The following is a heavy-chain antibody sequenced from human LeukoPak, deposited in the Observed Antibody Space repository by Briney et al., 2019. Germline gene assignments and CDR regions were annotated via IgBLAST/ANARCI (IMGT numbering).Heavy chain of an antibody. CDR2: VSGGKGNT. Sequence: GASVKVSCKTSGYIFTNYDINWVRQAPGQGLEWMGWVSGGKGNTKYSEKFQGRITITGDTSATTAYLELSSLRSEDSTVYFCARAFSASSSTIDYWGQGTLVIVSP. CDR3: ARAFSASSSTIDY. D-gene: IGHD6-6*01. CDR1: GYIFTNYD. V-gene: IGHV1-3*01. J-gene: IGHJ4*02.